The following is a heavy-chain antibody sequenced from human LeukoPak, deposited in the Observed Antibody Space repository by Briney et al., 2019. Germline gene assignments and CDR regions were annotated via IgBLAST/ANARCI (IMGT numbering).Heavy chain of an antibody. CDR2: MNPNSGNT. Sequence: ASVKVSCKASGYTFTSYDINWVRQATGQGLGWMGWMNPNSGNTGYAQKFQGRVTMTRNTSISTAYMELSSLRSEDTAVYYCARGLRQVVPAARRSYYFDYWGQGTLVTVSS. CDR1: GYTFTSYD. CDR3: ARGLRQVVPAARRSYYFDY. D-gene: IGHD2-2*01. V-gene: IGHV1-8*01. J-gene: IGHJ4*02.